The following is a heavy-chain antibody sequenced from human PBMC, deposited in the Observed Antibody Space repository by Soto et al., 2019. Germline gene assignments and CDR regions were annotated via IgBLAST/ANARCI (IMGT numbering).Heavy chain of an antibody. Sequence: QVQLVQSGAEVKTPGSSVEVSCKASGGIFSSFSITWVRQVPGHGLEWMGGIIPMTGTPNYAEKFQGRLTLTAYGSTRTAYLVLSSLKSEDTAVYYCARGPILPGATSWLDPWGQGTVVIVSS. V-gene: IGHV1-69*01. CDR3: ARGPILPGATSWLDP. CDR2: IIPMTGTP. CDR1: GGIFSSFS. D-gene: IGHD2-2*01. J-gene: IGHJ5*02.